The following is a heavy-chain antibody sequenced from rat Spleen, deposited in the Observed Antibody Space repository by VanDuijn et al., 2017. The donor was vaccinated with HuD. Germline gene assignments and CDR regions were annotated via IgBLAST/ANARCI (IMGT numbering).Heavy chain of an antibody. CDR1: GFSLTSYN. CDR2: IWTGGST. CDR3: VRAELRRPYFKDA. V-gene: IGHV2-30*01. D-gene: IGHD1-11*01. J-gene: IGHJ4*01. Sequence: QVQLKESGPGLVQPSQTLSLTCTVSGFSLTSYNVHWVRQPTGKGLEWMGMIWTGGSTDYNSALKSRLSITRETSNSQIFLKMNRLQTEDISTYYCVRAELRRPYFKDAWCQGTSVTVSS.